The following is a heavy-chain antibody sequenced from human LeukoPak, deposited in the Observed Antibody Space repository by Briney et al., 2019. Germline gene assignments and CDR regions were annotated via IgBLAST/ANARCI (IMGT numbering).Heavy chain of an antibody. Sequence: SACLSPTWAVYGGSFSGYYWSSIRQPPGKGLGWIGESNNRGSTNYNPSLKSRVTISVDTSKNQFSLKLSSVTAADTAVYYGARGGGYCSSTSCYPHWFNPWGQGTLVTVSS. CDR1: GGSFSGYY. D-gene: IGHD2-2*01. J-gene: IGHJ5*02. CDR2: SNNRGST. CDR3: ARGGGYCSSTSCYPHWFNP. V-gene: IGHV4-34*01.